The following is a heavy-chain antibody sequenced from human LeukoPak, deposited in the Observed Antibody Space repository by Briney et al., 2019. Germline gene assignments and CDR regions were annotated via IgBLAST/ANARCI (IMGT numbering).Heavy chain of an antibody. V-gene: IGHV1-8*01. J-gene: IGHJ4*02. D-gene: IGHD6-19*01. CDR1: GYTFTSYD. Sequence: ASVKVSCKASGYTFTSYDINWVRQATGQGLEWMGWMNPNSGNTGYAQKFQGRVTMTRNTSISTAYMELSSLRSEDTAVYYCARDLEQWPTGTIDYWGQGTLVTVSS. CDR2: MNPNSGNT. CDR3: ARDLEQWPTGTIDY.